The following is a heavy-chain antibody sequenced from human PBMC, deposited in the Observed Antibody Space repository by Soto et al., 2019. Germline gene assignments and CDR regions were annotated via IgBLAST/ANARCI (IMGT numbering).Heavy chain of an antibody. CDR1: GFTFRSYS. V-gene: IGHV3-21*01. CDR2: ISSSSSYI. Sequence: GGSLRLSCAASGFTFRSYSMNWVRQAPGKGLEWVSSISSSSSYIYYADSVKGRFTISRDNAKNSLYLQMNSLRAEDTAVYYCAREEQLYYFDYWGQGTLVTVSS. J-gene: IGHJ4*02. CDR3: AREEQLYYFDY. D-gene: IGHD3-10*01.